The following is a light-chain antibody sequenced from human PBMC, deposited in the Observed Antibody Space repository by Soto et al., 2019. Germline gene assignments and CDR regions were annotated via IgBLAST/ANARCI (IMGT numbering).Light chain of an antibody. CDR3: GAWDSSLSAYV. CDR1: TSNIGDNY. CDR2: DNN. Sequence: QSVLTQPPSLSAAPGEQVTISCSGSTSNIGDNYVSWYQQLPGTAPKLLIYDNNKRPSGIPDRFSGSKSGTSATLGITGLQTGDEADYYCGAWDSSLSAYVFGIGTKVTV. J-gene: IGLJ1*01. V-gene: IGLV1-51*01.